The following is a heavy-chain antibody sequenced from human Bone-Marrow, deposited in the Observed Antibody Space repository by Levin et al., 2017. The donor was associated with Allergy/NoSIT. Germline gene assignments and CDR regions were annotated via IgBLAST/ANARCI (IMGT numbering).Heavy chain of an antibody. J-gene: IGHJ4*02. V-gene: IGHV3-15*01. D-gene: IGHD3-10*01. CDR1: GFIFSSVW. Sequence: GGSLRLSCAASGFIFSSVWMSWVRQAPGKGLEWVGRIKSETNGGAIDYAAPVKGRFTISRDDSKNTLYLQMNSLKTDDTAMYYCTTVSHFHRSGIYYKTPGSEYWGQGTLVTVSS. CDR2: IKSETNGGAI. CDR3: TTVSHFHRSGIYYKTPGSEY.